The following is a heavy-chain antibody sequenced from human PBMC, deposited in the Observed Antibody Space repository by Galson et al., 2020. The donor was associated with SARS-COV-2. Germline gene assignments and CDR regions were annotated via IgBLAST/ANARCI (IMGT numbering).Heavy chain of an antibody. Sequence: GESLKISCAASGFTFSNYWMQWVRQAPGKGLAWVSHISSDATSTSASYADSVKGRFTISRDNDKNTLYLQMNSLRAEDTAVYYCVRDRGGAVGDSYINYGMDVWGQGTTVTVSS. CDR1: GFTFSNYW. CDR2: ISSDATST. V-gene: IGHV3-74*01. CDR3: VRDRGGAVGDSYINYGMDV. D-gene: IGHD5-18*01. J-gene: IGHJ6*02.